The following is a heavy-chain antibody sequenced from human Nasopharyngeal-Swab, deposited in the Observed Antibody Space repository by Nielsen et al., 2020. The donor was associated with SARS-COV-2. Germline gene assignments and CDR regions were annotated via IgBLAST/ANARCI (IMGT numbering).Heavy chain of an antibody. CDR1: GFTFSSYS. Sequence: GESLKISCAASGFTFSSYSMNWVRQAPGKGLEWVSSISSSSSYIYYADSVKGRFTISRDNAKNSLYLQMSSLRAEDTAVYYCARGHSGANYWGQGTLVTVSS. J-gene: IGHJ4*02. CDR3: ARGHSGANY. CDR2: ISSSSSYI. D-gene: IGHD3-10*01. V-gene: IGHV3-21*01.